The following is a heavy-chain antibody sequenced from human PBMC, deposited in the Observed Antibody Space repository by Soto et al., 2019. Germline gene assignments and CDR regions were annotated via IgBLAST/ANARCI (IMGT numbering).Heavy chain of an antibody. D-gene: IGHD3-3*01. Sequence: ASVKVSCKASGYTFTSYDINWVRQATGQGLEWMGWMNPNSGNTGYAQKFQGRVTMTRNTSISTAYMELSSLRSEDTAVYYCARGQYYDFWSGYRGYYYYGMDVWGQGTTVTVSS. CDR1: GYTFTSYD. J-gene: IGHJ6*02. CDR2: MNPNSGNT. CDR3: ARGQYYDFWSGYRGYYYYGMDV. V-gene: IGHV1-8*01.